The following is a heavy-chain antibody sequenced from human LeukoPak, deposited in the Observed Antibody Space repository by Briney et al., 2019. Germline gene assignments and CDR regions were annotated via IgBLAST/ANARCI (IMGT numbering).Heavy chain of an antibody. CDR2: IIPIFGTA. Sequence: SVKVSCKASGGTFSSYAISWVRQAPGQGLEWMGGIIPIFGTANYAQKFQGRVTITADESTSTAYMELSSLRSEDTAVYYCARSGLYGDYGLRAGFDYWGQGTLVTVSS. V-gene: IGHV1-69*01. CDR3: ARSGLYGDYGLRAGFDY. J-gene: IGHJ4*02. CDR1: GGTFSSYA. D-gene: IGHD4-17*01.